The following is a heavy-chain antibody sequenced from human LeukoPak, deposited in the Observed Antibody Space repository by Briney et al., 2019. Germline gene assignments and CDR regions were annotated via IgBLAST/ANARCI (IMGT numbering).Heavy chain of an antibody. V-gene: IGHV3-23*01. Sequence: GESLRLSCAASGFTFSSSAMSWVRQAPGKGLEWVSGISGSGGSTYYADSVKGRFTISRDNSKNTLYLQMNSLRAEDTAVYYCANRYGSGSYYDYWGQGTLVTVSS. CDR2: ISGSGGST. D-gene: IGHD3-10*01. J-gene: IGHJ4*02. CDR1: GFTFSSSA. CDR3: ANRYGSGSYYDY.